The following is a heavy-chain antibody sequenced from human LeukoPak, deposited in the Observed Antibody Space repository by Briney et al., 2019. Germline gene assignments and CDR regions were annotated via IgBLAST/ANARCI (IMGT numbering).Heavy chain of an antibody. V-gene: IGHV3-74*01. Sequence: GGSLRLSCAASGFTFSSSWMPWVRQAPGKGLVWVSRINSDGRSTSYADSVKGRFTISRDNAKNTLYLQMNSLRAEDTAVYYCARASYYDSSGLFDYWGQGTLVTVSS. CDR3: ARASYYDSSGLFDY. D-gene: IGHD3-22*01. J-gene: IGHJ4*02. CDR2: INSDGRST. CDR1: GFTFSSSW.